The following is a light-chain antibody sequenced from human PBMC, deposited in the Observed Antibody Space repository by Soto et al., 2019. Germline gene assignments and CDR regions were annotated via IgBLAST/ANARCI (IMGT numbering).Light chain of an antibody. Sequence: QLVLTQPPSVSEAPRQRVTISCSGSSSNIGNNAVNWYQQLPGKAPKLLIYYDDLLPSWVSDRFSGSKSGTSASLAISGLQSEDEADYYCAAWDDSLNGHVFGTGTKLTVL. CDR1: SSNIGNNA. V-gene: IGLV1-36*01. CDR3: AAWDDSLNGHV. CDR2: YDD. J-gene: IGLJ1*01.